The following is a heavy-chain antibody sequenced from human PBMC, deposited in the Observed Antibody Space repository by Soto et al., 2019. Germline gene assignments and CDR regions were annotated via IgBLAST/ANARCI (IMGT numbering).Heavy chain of an antibody. J-gene: IGHJ4*02. CDR3: ARVTGYFDY. V-gene: IGHV4-30-4*01. Sequence: PSETLSLTCTVSGGSINSGDDYWSWIRQPPGKGLEWIGYIYYSGSTYYNPSLKSRVTISVDTSKNQFSLKLSSVTAADTAVYYCARVTGYFDYWGQGTLVTVSS. CDR1: GGSINSGDDY. CDR2: IYYSGST.